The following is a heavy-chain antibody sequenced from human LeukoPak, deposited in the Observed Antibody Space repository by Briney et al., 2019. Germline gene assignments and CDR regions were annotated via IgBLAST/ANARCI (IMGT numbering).Heavy chain of an antibody. J-gene: IGHJ5*01. CDR2: SSWNGDIT. Sequence: PAGSLRLSSVASGFAFEDYGMSWVRQAPGKGLEWVSGSSWNGDITGYADSVKGRFTISRDNAKNSLYLQMNSLRAEDTALYHCARGRIDSSRWYTALDSWGQGTLVTVSS. CDR3: ARGRIDSSRWYTALDS. CDR1: GFAFEDYG. D-gene: IGHD3-22*01. V-gene: IGHV3-20*01.